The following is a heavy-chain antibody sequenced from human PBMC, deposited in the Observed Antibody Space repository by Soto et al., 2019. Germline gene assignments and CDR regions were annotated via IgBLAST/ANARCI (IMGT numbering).Heavy chain of an antibody. V-gene: IGHV5-51*01. CDR1: GYSFTSYW. D-gene: IGHD3-10*01. J-gene: IGHJ4*02. Sequence: EVQLVQSGAEVKKPGESLKISCKGSGYSFTSYWIGWVRQMPGKGLEWMGIIYPGDSDTRYSPSFQGQVTISADKSISTAYLQWSSLKASDTAMYYCARHVVGLWYYGSGLKGVPGNFDYWGQGTLVTVSS. CDR2: IYPGDSDT. CDR3: ARHVVGLWYYGSGLKGVPGNFDY.